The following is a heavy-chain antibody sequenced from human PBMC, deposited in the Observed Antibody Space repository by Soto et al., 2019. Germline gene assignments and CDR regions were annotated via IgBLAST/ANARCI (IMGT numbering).Heavy chain of an antibody. V-gene: IGHV3-30*18. J-gene: IGHJ4*02. Sequence: GGSLRLSCAASGFTFSSYGMHWVRQAPGKGLEWVAVISYDGSNKYYADSVKGRFTISRDNSKNTLYLQMNSLRAEDTAVYYCAKDDCSSTSCPQIGDYFDYWGQGTLVTVSS. CDR1: GFTFSSYG. CDR2: ISYDGSNK. D-gene: IGHD2-2*01. CDR3: AKDDCSSTSCPQIGDYFDY.